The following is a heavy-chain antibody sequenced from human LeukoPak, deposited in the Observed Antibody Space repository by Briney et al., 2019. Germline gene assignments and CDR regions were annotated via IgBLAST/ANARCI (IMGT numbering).Heavy chain of an antibody. CDR2: INPNSGGT. Sequence: ASVKVSCKTSGYTFTGYYMHWVRQAPGQGLEWMGWINPNSGGTNYAQKFQGRVTMTRDTSTSTVYMELSSLRSEDTAVYYCARERRDRSAFDYWGQGTLVTVSS. CDR1: GYTFTGYY. D-gene: IGHD3-22*01. V-gene: IGHV1-2*02. J-gene: IGHJ4*02. CDR3: ARERRDRSAFDY.